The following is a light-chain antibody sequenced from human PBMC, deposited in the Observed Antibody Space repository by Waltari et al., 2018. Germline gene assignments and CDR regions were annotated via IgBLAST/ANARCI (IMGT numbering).Light chain of an antibody. CDR3: QQYDNFPAT. CDR1: QDISNY. J-gene: IGKJ4*01. Sequence: DIQMTQSPTSLSASVGDRVTITCQASQDISNYLNWYQQKPGKAPKLLIYDASNLEIGVPSTFTGSGSGTDFTFTISSLQPEEIATYYCQQYDNFPATFGGGTKVEIK. CDR2: DAS. V-gene: IGKV1-33*01.